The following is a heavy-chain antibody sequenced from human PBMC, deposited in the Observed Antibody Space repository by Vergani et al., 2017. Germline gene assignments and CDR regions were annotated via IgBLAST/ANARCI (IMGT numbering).Heavy chain of an antibody. J-gene: IGHJ4*02. D-gene: IGHD5-24*01. CDR2: IIPILGIA. V-gene: IGHV1-69*02. CDR3: ARVLGWRWSVFDY. CDR1: GGTFSSYT. Sequence: QVQLVQSGAEVKKPGSSVKVSCKASGGTFSSYTISWVRQAPGQGLEWMGRIIPILGIANYAQKFQGRVTITADKSTSTAYMELSSLRSEDTAVYYCARVLGWRWSVFDYWGQGTLVTVSS.